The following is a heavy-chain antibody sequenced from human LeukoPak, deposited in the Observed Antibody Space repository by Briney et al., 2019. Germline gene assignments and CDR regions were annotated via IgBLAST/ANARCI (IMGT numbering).Heavy chain of an antibody. CDR2: ISSSGSTI. J-gene: IGHJ6*04. CDR1: GFTFSSYE. Sequence: GGSLRLSCAASGFTFSSYEVNWVRQAPGKGLEWVSYISSSGSTIYYADSVKGRFTISRDNAKDSLYLQMNSLRAEDTAVYYCAELGITMIGGVWGKGTTVTISS. CDR3: AELGITMIGGV. V-gene: IGHV3-48*03. D-gene: IGHD3-10*02.